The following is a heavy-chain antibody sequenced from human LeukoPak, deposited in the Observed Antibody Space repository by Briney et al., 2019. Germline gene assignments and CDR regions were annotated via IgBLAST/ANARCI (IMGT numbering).Heavy chain of an antibody. D-gene: IGHD2-21*02. CDR2: ILHDGSKT. Sequence: GGSLRLSCRASGFSFKSYAMHWVRQAPGKGLEWLAFILHDGSKTYHADSINGRFTISRDNSNNTLFLQMSSLTTEDTGVYYCARGGVVVTAMGWFDPWGQGTLVTVSS. CDR3: ARGGVVVTAMGWFDP. CDR1: GFSFKSYA. J-gene: IGHJ5*02. V-gene: IGHV3-30*03.